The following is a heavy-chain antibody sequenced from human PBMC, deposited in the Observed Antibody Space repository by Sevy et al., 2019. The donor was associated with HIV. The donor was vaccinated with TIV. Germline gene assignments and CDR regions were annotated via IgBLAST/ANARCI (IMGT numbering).Heavy chain of an antibody. CDR2: ISTGTDHI. CDR1: GYTFPAFS. D-gene: IGHD3-10*01. Sequence: GGSLRLSCTASGYTFPAFSFNWVRQAPGKGLEWLSYISTGTDHIYYADSAKGRFTISRDEAKNSVYLEMKSLRDQETALYYCVRRGVDAYNVYFDLWGQGTLVTVSS. J-gene: IGHJ4*02. V-gene: IGHV3-48*02. CDR3: VRRGVDAYNVYFDL.